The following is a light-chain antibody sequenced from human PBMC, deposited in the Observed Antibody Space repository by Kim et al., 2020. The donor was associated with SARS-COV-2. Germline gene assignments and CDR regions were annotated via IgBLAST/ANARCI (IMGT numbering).Light chain of an antibody. CDR3: QSYDSSLSGSVL. CDR1: SSNIGAGYD. V-gene: IGLV1-40*01. J-gene: IGLJ2*01. CDR2: GNS. Sequence: QSVLTQPSSVSGAPGQRVTISCTGSSSNIGAGYDVHWYQQLPGTAPKLLIYGNSNRPSGVPDRFSGSESGTSASLAITGLQAEDEADYYCQSYDSSLSGSVLFGGGTQLTVL.